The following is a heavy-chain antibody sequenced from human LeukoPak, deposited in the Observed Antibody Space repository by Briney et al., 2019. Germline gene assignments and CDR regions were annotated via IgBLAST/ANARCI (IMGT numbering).Heavy chain of an antibody. V-gene: IGHV3-23*01. CDR1: GSSFGSYA. CDR2: ISGSGSHA. J-gene: IGHJ5*02. Sequence: QPGGSLRLSCAASGSSFGSYAMGWTRQAPGQGLEWVSAISGSGSHANYAESVKGRFTISRDNSKNTLYLQMHSLIAADTAVYYCGSGPVGTTVPWGQGTLVTVSS. D-gene: IGHD1-1*01. CDR3: GSGPVGTTVP.